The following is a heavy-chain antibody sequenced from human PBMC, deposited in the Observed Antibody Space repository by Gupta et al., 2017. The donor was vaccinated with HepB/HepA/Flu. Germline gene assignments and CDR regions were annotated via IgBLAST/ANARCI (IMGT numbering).Heavy chain of an antibody. CDR2: MSPNNGDK. Sequence: QAQMVQSGAELKKPGAPVTVSCQDSGYTFTNLHINWVRQAPGQVPEWMGWMSPNNGDKGYAQKFEDRVTMTRDTSRSTAYMELSSLTAEDTAIYYCARGVDAGVDVWGQGTTGLVSS. CDR3: ARGVDAGVDV. CDR1: GYTFTNLH. V-gene: IGHV1-8*01. J-gene: IGHJ6*02. D-gene: IGHD5-12*01.